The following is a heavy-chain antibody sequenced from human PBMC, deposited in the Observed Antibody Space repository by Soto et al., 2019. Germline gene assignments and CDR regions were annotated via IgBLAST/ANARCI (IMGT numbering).Heavy chain of an antibody. Sequence: GGSLRLSCAASGFTFSSYAMKWVRQAPGKGLEWVSGVSGSGGNTYYADSVQGRFTISRDNSKNTLYLQMNSLRAEDTAVYYCANGLKNYDSTTSYCPCPDYWGQGTLVTVSS. CDR2: VSGSGGNT. V-gene: IGHV3-23*01. J-gene: IGHJ4*02. CDR1: GFTFSSYA. D-gene: IGHD3-9*01. CDR3: ANGLKNYDSTTSYCPCPDY.